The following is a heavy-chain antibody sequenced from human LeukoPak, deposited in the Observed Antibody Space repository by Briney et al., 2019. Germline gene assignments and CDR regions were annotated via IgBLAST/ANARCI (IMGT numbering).Heavy chain of an antibody. D-gene: IGHD3-3*01. V-gene: IGHV3-33*08. Sequence: GGSPRLSCAASGFTFSSYAMSWVRQAPGKGLEWVAVIWYDGSNKYYADSVKGRFTISRDNSKNTLYLQMNSLRAEDTAVYYCARAWRKYYFDYWGQGTLVTVSS. CDR2: IWYDGSNK. CDR1: GFTFSSYA. CDR3: ARAWRKYYFDY. J-gene: IGHJ4*02.